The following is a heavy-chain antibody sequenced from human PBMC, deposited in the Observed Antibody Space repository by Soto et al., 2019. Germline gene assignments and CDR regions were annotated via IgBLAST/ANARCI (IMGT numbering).Heavy chain of an antibody. J-gene: IGHJ4*02. CDR1: GAYVRSGSYY. D-gene: IGHD4-17*01. V-gene: IGHV4-61*01. CDR2: IYDTGTT. CDR3: ARVEDYGDYFDY. Sequence: ASETLSLTCTVSGAYVRSGSYYWSWVRQPPGRGLEWIGYIYDTGTTNYNPSLKSRVTMSVDTSKNQFSLKLNSLTAADTAVYYCARVEDYGDYFDYWGQGTLVTGLL.